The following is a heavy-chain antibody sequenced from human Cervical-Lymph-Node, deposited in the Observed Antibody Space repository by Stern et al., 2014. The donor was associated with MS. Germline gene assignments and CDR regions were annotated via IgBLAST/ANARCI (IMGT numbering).Heavy chain of an antibody. V-gene: IGHV1-69*01. CDR3: ARERSIHYPAFAP. CDR2: IVPMFAKA. CDR1: GGSFKSYA. D-gene: IGHD3-10*01. J-gene: IGHJ5*02. Sequence: QVPLVQSGAEVKKPGSSVRVSCKASGGSFKSYAFNWLRQAPGQGLEWMGDIVPMFAKANYAQKFQGRVTVTADEATNTVYMELSFLTSEDTAVYYCARERSIHYPAFAPWGQGTLVTVSS.